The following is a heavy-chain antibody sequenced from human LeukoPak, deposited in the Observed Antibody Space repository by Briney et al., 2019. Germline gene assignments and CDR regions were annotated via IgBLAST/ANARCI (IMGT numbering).Heavy chain of an antibody. J-gene: IGHJ3*02. CDR3: ARDSRGAFDI. CDR2: ISTSGTTT. CDR1: GFTFSDYY. V-gene: IGHV3-11*01. Sequence: GGSLRLSCAASGFTFSDYYMSWIRQAPGKGLEWLSYISTSGTTTFYADSVKGRFTISRDNAKNSLYLQMNSLRAEDTALYYCARDSRGAFDIWGQGTMVTVSS. D-gene: IGHD5-12*01.